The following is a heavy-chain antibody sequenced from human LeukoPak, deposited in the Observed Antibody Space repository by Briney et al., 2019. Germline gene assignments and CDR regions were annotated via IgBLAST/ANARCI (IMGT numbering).Heavy chain of an antibody. CDR3: ASNYVFDSSGYHSDY. Sequence: GGSLRLSCAAFGFTFSSYSMNWVRQAPGKGLEWVSVIYSGGSTYYADSVKGRFTISRDNSKNTVYLQMNSLRVEDTAVYYCASNYVFDSSGYHSDYWGQGSLVTVSS. V-gene: IGHV3-66*01. D-gene: IGHD3-22*01. CDR1: GFTFSSYS. J-gene: IGHJ4*02. CDR2: IYSGGST.